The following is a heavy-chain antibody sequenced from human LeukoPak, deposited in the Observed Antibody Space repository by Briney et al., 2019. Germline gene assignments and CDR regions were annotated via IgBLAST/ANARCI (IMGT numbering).Heavy chain of an antibody. V-gene: IGHV4-34*09. CDR3: ARDVLR. CDR2: IYKTGST. Sequence: SETLSLTCAVYGGSFSDYYWTWIRQRPGKGLEWIGYIYKTGSTYYNPSLKSRVTMSVDTSRNQFSLKLNSVTAADTAVYYCARDVLRWGQGTLVTVSS. CDR1: GGSFSDYY. J-gene: IGHJ4*02.